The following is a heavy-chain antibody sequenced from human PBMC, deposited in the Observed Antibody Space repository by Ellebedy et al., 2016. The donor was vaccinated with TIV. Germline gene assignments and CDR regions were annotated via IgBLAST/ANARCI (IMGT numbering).Heavy chain of an antibody. CDR2: IYYSGST. CDR1: GGSISSYY. CDR3: AGHGGYPPYYYGMDV. V-gene: IGHV4-59*01. D-gene: IGHD5-12*01. J-gene: IGHJ6*02. Sequence: MPSETLSLTCTVSGGSISSYYWSWIRQHPGKGLEWIGYIYYSGSTNYNPSLKSRVTISVDTSKNQFSLKLSSVTAADTAVYYCAGHGGYPPYYYGMDVWGQGTTVTVSS.